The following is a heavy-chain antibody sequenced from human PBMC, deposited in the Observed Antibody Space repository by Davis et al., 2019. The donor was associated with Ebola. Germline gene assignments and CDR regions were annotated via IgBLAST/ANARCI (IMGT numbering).Heavy chain of an antibody. J-gene: IGHJ4*02. CDR3: ARDHGY. CDR1: GFTVRNTH. CDR2: IYSGGNT. V-gene: IGHV3-53*04. Sequence: GESLKISCDASGFTVRNTHISWVRQAPGKGLEWVSIIYSGGNTYYADSVKGRFTISRHNSKNTLYLQMNSLRPEDTAVYYCARDHGYWGQGTLVTVSS.